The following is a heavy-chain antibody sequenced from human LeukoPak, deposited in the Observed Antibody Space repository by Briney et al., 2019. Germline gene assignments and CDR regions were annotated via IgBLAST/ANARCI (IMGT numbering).Heavy chain of an antibody. D-gene: IGHD4-23*01. CDR1: GYTFSSHL. Sequence: GGSLRLSCAASGYTFSSHLMHWARQGPGKGLVWVPRINGDETSTAYADSVKGRFTISRDNAKNSLFLQMNSMRAEDTAVYYCARAHNFYGGNSKGDFHIWGQGTMVIVSS. CDR2: INGDETST. J-gene: IGHJ3*02. CDR3: ARAHNFYGGNSKGDFHI. V-gene: IGHV3-74*01.